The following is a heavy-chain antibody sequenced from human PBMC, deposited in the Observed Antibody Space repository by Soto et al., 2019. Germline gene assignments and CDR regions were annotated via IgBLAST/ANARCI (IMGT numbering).Heavy chain of an antibody. J-gene: IGHJ4*02. CDR2: ISGSGGST. D-gene: IGHD6-19*01. Sequence: EVQLLESGGGLVQPGGSLRLSCAASGFTFSSYAMSWVRQAPGKGLEWVSVISGSGGSTYYADSVKGRFTISRDNSKNTLSLQMNSLRAGDTAVYYCARRSSGWYFDYWGQGTLVTVSS. V-gene: IGHV3-23*01. CDR1: GFTFSSYA. CDR3: ARRSSGWYFDY.